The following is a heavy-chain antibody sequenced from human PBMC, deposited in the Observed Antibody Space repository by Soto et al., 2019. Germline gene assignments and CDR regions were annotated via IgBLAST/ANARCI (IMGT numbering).Heavy chain of an antibody. D-gene: IGHD1-26*01. CDR1: GYSFGNFW. Sequence: EVQLVQSGAEVRKPGESLKISCKGSGYSFGNFWIAWVRQMPGKGLEWMGIVYPDDSDIRYRPSFQGQVTISADKSVSTAYLNLSTLRASDTAIYYFAKTLVGGGAFDIWGQGTVVTVSS. V-gene: IGHV5-51*01. J-gene: IGHJ3*02. CDR2: VYPDDSDI. CDR3: AKTLVGGGAFDI.